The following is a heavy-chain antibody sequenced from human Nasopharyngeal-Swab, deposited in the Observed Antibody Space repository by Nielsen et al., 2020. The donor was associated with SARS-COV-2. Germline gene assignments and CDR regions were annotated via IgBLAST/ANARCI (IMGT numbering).Heavy chain of an antibody. CDR2: IAYDGVNK. Sequence: GESLKISCVASGYSFRTYGMSWVRQAPGKGLEWVALIAYDGVNKFYADSVKGRFTISRDNSQNTLYLHMNSPGPDDTAVYYCATDGSRYFDSWGQGTLVTVSS. V-gene: IGHV3-30*03. CDR1: GYSFRTYG. D-gene: IGHD1-26*01. CDR3: ATDGSRYFDS. J-gene: IGHJ4*02.